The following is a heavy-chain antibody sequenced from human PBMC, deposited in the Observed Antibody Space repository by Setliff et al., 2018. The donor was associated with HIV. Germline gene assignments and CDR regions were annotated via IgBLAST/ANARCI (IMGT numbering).Heavy chain of an antibody. CDR2: MSPKNNGS. V-gene: IGHV1-8*01. CDR3: SRGRYNSRIDV. D-gene: IGHD5-18*01. Sequence: ASVKVSCKASGYTFSTYDFNWVRQAAGQGLEWMGWMSPKNNGSGFAQKFQARLTMTWNTSTNTAYMELRSLTSDDTAGYYCSRGRYNSRIDVWGQGTTVTVSS. J-gene: IGHJ6*02. CDR1: GYTFSTYD.